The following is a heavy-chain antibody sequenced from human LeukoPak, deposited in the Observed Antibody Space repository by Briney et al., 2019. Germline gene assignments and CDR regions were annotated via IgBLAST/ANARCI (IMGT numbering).Heavy chain of an antibody. V-gene: IGHV1-8*01. D-gene: IGHD5-18*01. CDR1: GYTFTSYD. CDR3: LTVNTAMVSNYYGMDV. J-gene: IGHJ6*02. Sequence: ASVKVSCKASGYTFTSYDINWVRQATGQGLEWMGWMNPNSGNTGYAQKFQGRVTMTRNTSISTAYMELSSLRSEDTAVYYCLTVNTAMVSNYYGMDVWGQGTTVTVSS. CDR2: MNPNSGNT.